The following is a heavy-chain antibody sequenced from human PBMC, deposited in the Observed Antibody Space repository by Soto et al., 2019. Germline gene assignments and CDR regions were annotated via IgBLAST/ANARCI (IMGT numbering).Heavy chain of an antibody. J-gene: IGHJ4*02. CDR3: ARDPPDTSGPVDY. V-gene: IGHV3-21*01. D-gene: IGHD3-22*01. CDR2: ISSSSSYI. Sequence: GSLRLSCAASGFTFSSYSMNWVRQAPGKGLEWVSSISSSSSYIYYADSVKGRFTISRDNAKNSLYLQMNSLRAEDTAVYYCARDPPDTSGPVDYWGQGTLVTVSS. CDR1: GFTFSSYS.